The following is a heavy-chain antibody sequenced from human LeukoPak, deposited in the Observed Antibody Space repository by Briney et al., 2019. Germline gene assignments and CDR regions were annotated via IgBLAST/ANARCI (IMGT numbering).Heavy chain of an antibody. V-gene: IGHV4-34*01. CDR1: SGTLSGYY. D-gene: IGHD6-19*01. CDR3: ARQAPGYTSGWSL. CDR2: INQSGDT. J-gene: IGHJ4*02. Sequence: SEPLSLTCTVNSGTLSGYYWTWIRQSSGKGLEYIGEINQSGDTNYNPSLKSRITISVDASKNQFSLNLGSVTAADTAVYYCARQAPGYTSGWSLWGQGTLVTVSS.